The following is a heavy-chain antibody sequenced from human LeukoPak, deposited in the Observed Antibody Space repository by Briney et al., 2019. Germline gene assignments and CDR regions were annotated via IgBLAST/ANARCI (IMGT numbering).Heavy chain of an antibody. CDR1: GFTFSSYG. CDR3: AKDIVVVTAPLGYYGMDV. CDR2: ISYDGGNK. J-gene: IGHJ6*02. D-gene: IGHD2-21*02. V-gene: IGHV3-30*18. Sequence: PGRSLRLSCAASGFTFSSYGMHWVRQAPGKGLEWVVVISYDGGNKYYADSVKGRFTISRDNSKNTLYLQMNSLRAEDTAVYYCAKDIVVVTAPLGYYGMDVWGQGTTVTVSS.